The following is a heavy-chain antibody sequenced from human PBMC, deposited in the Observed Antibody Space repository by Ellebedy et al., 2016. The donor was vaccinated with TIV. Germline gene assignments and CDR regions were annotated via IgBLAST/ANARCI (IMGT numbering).Heavy chain of an antibody. V-gene: IGHV3-48*02. J-gene: IGHJ6*02. D-gene: IGHD6-6*01. Sequence: GESLKISXAASGFTFSSYSMNWVRQAPGKGLEWVSYISSSSSTIYYADSVKGRFTISRDNAKNSLYLQMNSLRDEDTAVYYCAKEIVPYSNSRDYGMDVWGQGTTVTVSS. CDR1: GFTFSSYS. CDR2: ISSSSSTI. CDR3: AKEIVPYSNSRDYGMDV.